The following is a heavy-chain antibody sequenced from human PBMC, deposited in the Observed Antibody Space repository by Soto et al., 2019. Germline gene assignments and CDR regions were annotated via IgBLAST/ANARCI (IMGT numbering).Heavy chain of an antibody. V-gene: IGHV3-53*01. D-gene: IGHD1-1*01. CDR3: ATWHEREHAYDV. CDR2: LYDVDGS. CDR1: GLTVSGKKY. J-gene: IGHJ3*01. Sequence: AGGSLRLSCAASGLTVSGKKYVAWVCQAPGKGLEWVSALYDVDGSFYADSVKGRFTTSSDSSKTTVYLQMNGLRPDDTAVYYCATWHEREHAYDVWGQGTTVTGS.